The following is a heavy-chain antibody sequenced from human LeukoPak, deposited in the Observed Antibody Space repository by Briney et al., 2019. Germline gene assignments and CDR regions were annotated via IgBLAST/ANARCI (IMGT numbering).Heavy chain of an antibody. CDR1: GGTFSSYA. Sequence: GASVKISCKASGGTFSSYAISWVRQAPGQGLEWMGGIIPILGTANYAQKFQGRVTITADESTSTAYMELSSLRSEDTAVYYCAREGYCSSTSCYEGGYYYYMDVWGKGTTVTISS. J-gene: IGHJ6*03. CDR3: AREGYCSSTSCYEGGYYYYMDV. V-gene: IGHV1-69*13. D-gene: IGHD2-2*01. CDR2: IIPILGTA.